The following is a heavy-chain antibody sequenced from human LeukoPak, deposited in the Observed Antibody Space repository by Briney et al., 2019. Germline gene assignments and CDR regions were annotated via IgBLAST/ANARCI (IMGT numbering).Heavy chain of an antibody. J-gene: IGHJ6*03. CDR2: IWYDGSNK. D-gene: IGHD4-17*01. Sequence: GGSLRLSCAASGFTFSSYGMHWVRQAPGKGLEWVAVIWYDGSNKYYADSVKGRFTISRDNSKNTLYLQMNSLRAEDTAVYYCAFLPYGDYDSAEVAEQNYYYYYMDVWGKGTTVTVSS. CDR3: AFLPYGDYDSAEVAEQNYYYYYMDV. V-gene: IGHV3-33*01. CDR1: GFTFSSYG.